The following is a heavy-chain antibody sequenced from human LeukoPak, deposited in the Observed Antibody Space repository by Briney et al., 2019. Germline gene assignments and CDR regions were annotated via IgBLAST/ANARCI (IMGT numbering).Heavy chain of an antibody. CDR2: ISCSGCSK. Sequence: GGSLRLSCAASGFTFSSYAMSWVRQAPGKGLEWVAAISCSGCSKYYADSVKGRFTISRDNSKNTLYLQMNSLRAEDTAVYYCAKVEETYYYDSSGYYPLYYFDYWGQGTLVTVSS. V-gene: IGHV3-23*01. D-gene: IGHD3-22*01. J-gene: IGHJ4*02. CDR3: AKVEETYYYDSSGYYPLYYFDY. CDR1: GFTFSSYA.